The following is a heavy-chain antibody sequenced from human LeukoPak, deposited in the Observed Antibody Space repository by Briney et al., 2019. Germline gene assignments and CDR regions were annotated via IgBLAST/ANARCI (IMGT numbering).Heavy chain of an antibody. J-gene: IGHJ6*03. CDR3: ARVHYDILTGYYSYYYYYYMDV. V-gene: IGHV1-18*01. D-gene: IGHD3-9*01. CDR2: ISAYNGNT. CDR1: GYTFTSYG. Sequence: ASVKVSCKASGYTFTSYGISWVRQAPGQGLEWMGWISAYNGNTNYAQKLQGRVTMTTDTSTSTAYMELRSLRSGDTAVYYCARVHYDILTGYYSYYYYYYMDVWGKGTTVTVSS.